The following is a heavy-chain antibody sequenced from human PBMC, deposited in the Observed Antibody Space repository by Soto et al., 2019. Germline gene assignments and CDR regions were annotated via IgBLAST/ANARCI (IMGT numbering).Heavy chain of an antibody. CDR2: ISGSGGST. CDR1: GFAFSSYA. Sequence: GGSLRLSCAASGFAFSSYAMSWVRQAPGKGLEWVSAISGSGGSTYYADSVKGRFTIARDNSKNTLYLQMNSLRAEDTAVYYCAKGPRYGDYYFDYWGQGTLVTVSS. D-gene: IGHD4-17*01. J-gene: IGHJ4*02. CDR3: AKGPRYGDYYFDY. V-gene: IGHV3-23*01.